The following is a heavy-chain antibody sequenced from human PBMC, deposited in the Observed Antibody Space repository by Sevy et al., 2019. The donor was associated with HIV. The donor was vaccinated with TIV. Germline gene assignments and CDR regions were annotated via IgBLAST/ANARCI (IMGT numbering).Heavy chain of an antibody. V-gene: IGHV4-39*01. J-gene: IGHJ4*02. CDR3: ARHYYDSSGYYLIDY. D-gene: IGHD3-22*01. CDR2: IYYSGST. CDR1: GGSISSSSYY. Sequence: SETLSLTCTVSGGSISSSSYYWGWIRQPPGKGLEWIGSIYYSGSTYYNPSLKSRVTISVDTSKNQFSLKLSSVTAADTAVYYCARHYYDSSGYYLIDYWGPGTLVTVSS.